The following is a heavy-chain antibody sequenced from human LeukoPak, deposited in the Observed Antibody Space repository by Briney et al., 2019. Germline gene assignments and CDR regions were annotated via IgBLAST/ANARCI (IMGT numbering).Heavy chain of an antibody. CDR1: GFTFSSYA. CDR2: ISGSGGST. J-gene: IGHJ4*02. V-gene: IGHV3-23*01. CDR3: AKWRGVPVAPYFDY. D-gene: IGHD2-2*01. Sequence: GGSLRLSCAASGFTFSSYAMSWVRQAPGKGLEWVSAISGSGGSTYYADSVKGRFTISRDNSKDTLYLQMNSLRAEDTAVYYCAKWRGVPVAPYFDYWGQGTLVTVSS.